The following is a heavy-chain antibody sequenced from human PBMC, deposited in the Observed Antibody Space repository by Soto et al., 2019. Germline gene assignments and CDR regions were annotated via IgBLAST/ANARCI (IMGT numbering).Heavy chain of an antibody. J-gene: IGHJ4*02. Sequence: EVQLLESGGGLVQPGGSLRLSCAASGFTFSSYAMSWVRQAPGQGLEWVSAISGSGGSTYYADSVKGRFTISRDNSKNTLYLQMNSLRAEDTAVYYCAKDHPDIVVVPAATNFDYWGQGTLVTVSS. CDR2: ISGSGGST. D-gene: IGHD2-2*01. CDR3: AKDHPDIVVVPAATNFDY. CDR1: GFTFSSYA. V-gene: IGHV3-23*01.